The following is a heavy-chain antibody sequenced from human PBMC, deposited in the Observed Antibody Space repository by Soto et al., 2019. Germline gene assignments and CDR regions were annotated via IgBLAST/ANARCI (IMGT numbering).Heavy chain of an antibody. Sequence: QVQLQESGPGLVKPSETLSLTCTVSGGSLSSHYWSWIRQSPVKGLEWIGYIYFNGYTNYNHSLKNRVTISVDTSRSQFSLSLISVTATDTAVYYCATVAMTSPKVFDYCGQGTVVRTSS. CDR2: IYFNGYT. CDR1: GGSLSSHY. V-gene: IGHV4-59*11. CDR3: ATVAMTSPKVFDY. D-gene: IGHD2-15*01. J-gene: IGHJ4*02.